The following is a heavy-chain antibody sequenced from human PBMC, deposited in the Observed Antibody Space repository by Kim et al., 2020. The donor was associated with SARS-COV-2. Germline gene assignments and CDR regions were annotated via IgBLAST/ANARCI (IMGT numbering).Heavy chain of an antibody. CDR3: AKAKSRYCSGGSCPKGVYYYYGMDV. Sequence: GGSLRLSCAASGFTFSSYAMSWVRQAPGKGLEWVSAISGSGGSTYYADSVKGRFTISRDNSKNTLYLQMNSLRAEDTAVYYCAKAKSRYCSGGSCPKGVYYYYGMDVWGQGTTVTVSS. CDR2: ISGSGGST. CDR1: GFTFSSYA. J-gene: IGHJ6*02. V-gene: IGHV3-23*01. D-gene: IGHD2-15*01.